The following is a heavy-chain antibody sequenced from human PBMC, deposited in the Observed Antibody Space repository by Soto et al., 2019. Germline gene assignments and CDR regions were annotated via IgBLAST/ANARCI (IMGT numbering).Heavy chain of an antibody. V-gene: IGHV3-66*01. CDR1: GFTVSSNY. CDR3: ARGGGWYWFYFDY. D-gene: IGHD6-19*01. Sequence: GSLRLSCAASGFTVSSNYMSWVRQAPGKGLEWVSVIYSGGSTYYADSVKGRFTISRDNSKNTLYLQMNSLRAEDTAVYYCARGGGWYWFYFDYWGQGTLVTVSS. CDR2: IYSGGST. J-gene: IGHJ4*02.